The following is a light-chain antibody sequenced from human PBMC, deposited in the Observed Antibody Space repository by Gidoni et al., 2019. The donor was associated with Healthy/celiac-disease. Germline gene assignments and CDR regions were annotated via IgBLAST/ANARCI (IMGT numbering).Light chain of an antibody. V-gene: IGKV3-20*01. CDR2: GAS. Sequence: ELVLTQSPGSLSLSPGERATLSCRASQSVSSSYLAWYQQKPGQSPSLLIYGASSRATGIPDRFSGSGSVTDFTLTISRLEPEDFAVYYCQQYGSSSLTFGGGTKVEIK. CDR3: QQYGSSSLT. CDR1: QSVSSSY. J-gene: IGKJ4*01.